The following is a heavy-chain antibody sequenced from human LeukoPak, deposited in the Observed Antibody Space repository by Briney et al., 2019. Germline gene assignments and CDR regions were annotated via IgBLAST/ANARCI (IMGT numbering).Heavy chain of an antibody. CDR3: ATGGDYGSGSYYNAKKSLFDY. V-gene: IGHV3-74*01. J-gene: IGHJ4*02. Sequence: GGSLRLSCAASGFTFSSYWMHWVRQAPGKGLVWVSRINTDGSSTSYADSVKGRFTISRDNAKNTLYLQMNSLRAEDTAVYYCATGGDYGSGSYYNAKKSLFDYWGQGTLVTVSS. CDR1: GFTFSSYW. D-gene: IGHD3-10*01. CDR2: INTDGSST.